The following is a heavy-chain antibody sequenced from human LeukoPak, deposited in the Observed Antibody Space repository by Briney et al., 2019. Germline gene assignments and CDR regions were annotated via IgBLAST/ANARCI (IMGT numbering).Heavy chain of an antibody. CDR3: AKHYMGSSYNHGLDC. CDR2: IKQDGSEK. D-gene: IGHD3-10*01. CDR1: GFTFSSYW. Sequence: GGSLRLSCAASGFTFSSYWMSWVRQAPGKGLEWVANIKQDGSEKYYVDSVKGRFTISRDNAKNSVYLQMNSLRAEDTAVYYCAKHYMGSSYNHGLDCWGQGTLVTVSS. V-gene: IGHV3-7*01. J-gene: IGHJ4*02.